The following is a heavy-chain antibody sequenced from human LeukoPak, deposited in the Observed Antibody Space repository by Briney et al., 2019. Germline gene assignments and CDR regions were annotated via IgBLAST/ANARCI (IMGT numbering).Heavy chain of an antibody. CDR1: GFTFSSYS. Sequence: GRSLRLSCAASGFTFSSYSMHWVRQAPGKGLEWVAVISYDGSNKYYADSVKGRFTISRDNSKNTLYLQMNSLRAEDTAVYYCAKDDYYGSGSYYSLPNWFEPWGQGTLVTVSS. CDR2: ISYDGSNK. V-gene: IGHV3-30*18. J-gene: IGHJ5*02. CDR3: AKDDYYGSGSYYSLPNWFEP. D-gene: IGHD3-10*01.